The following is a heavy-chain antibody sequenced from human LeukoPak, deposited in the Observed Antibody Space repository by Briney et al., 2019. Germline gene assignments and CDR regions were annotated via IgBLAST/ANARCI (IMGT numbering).Heavy chain of an antibody. J-gene: IGHJ4*02. D-gene: IGHD6-13*01. CDR3: ASSSWSGSYFDY. Sequence: SETLSLTCGVSGYSVSSGYYWGWIRQPPGKGLEWIGSIFYSESAYHNPSLRSRVTISLDTSKNQFSLNLRSATAADTAVYYCASSSWSGSYFDYWGQGTLVTVSS. CDR1: GYSVSSGYY. CDR2: IFYSESA. V-gene: IGHV4-38-2*01.